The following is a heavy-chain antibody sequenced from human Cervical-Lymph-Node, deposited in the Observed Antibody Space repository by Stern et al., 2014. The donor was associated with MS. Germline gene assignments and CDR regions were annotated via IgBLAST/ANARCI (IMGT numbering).Heavy chain of an antibody. D-gene: IGHD1-26*01. Sequence: VELGQFGAEVKQPGSAVKVSCKASGDTFSSYAINWGRQVPGQGLEWMGGITPVFRTTNYAQKCQGRVTITADKSTNTAYMELMTLRSEDTAVYYCTRGGGLVGYFDYWGQGTLVSVSS. CDR2: ITPVFRTT. CDR1: GDTFSSYA. CDR3: TRGGGLVGYFDY. V-gene: IGHV1-69*06. J-gene: IGHJ4*02.